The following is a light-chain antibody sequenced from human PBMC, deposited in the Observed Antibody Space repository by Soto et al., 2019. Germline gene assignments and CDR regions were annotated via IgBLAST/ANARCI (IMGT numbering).Light chain of an antibody. J-gene: IGKJ1*01. V-gene: IGKV1-5*01. CDR2: DAS. CDR1: QSISSY. Sequence: DIQMTQSPSSLSASLGDIVTITCRASQSISSYLNWYQQKPGKAPKLLIYDASSLESGVPSRFSGSGSGTEFTLTISSLQPDDFATYYCQQYNSYPRTFGQGTKVDIK. CDR3: QQYNSYPRT.